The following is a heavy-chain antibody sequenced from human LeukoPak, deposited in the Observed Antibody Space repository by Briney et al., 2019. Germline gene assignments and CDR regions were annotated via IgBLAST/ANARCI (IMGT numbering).Heavy chain of an antibody. J-gene: IGHJ5*02. CDR3: ARHTDYYDSSATNEPDNWFDP. CDR2: IDPSDSYT. CDR1: GYSFTSYW. V-gene: IGHV5-10-1*01. Sequence: TGESLKISCKGSGYSFTSYWISWVRQMPGKGLEWMGRIDPSDSYTNYSPSFQGHVTISADKSISTAYLQWSSLKASDTAMYYCARHTDYYDSSATNEPDNWFDPWGQGTLVTVSP. D-gene: IGHD3-22*01.